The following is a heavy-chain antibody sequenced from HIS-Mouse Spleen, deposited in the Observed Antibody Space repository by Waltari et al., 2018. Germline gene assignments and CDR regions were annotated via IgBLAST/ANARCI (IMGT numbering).Heavy chain of an antibody. D-gene: IGHD1-26*01. J-gene: IGHJ3*01. CDR2: ISYDGSNK. V-gene: IGHV3-30*03. CDR1: GFTFSSYG. CDR3: VVSGS. Sequence: QVQLVESGGGVVQPGRSLRLSCAASGFTFSSYGMHWVLQAPGKGLEWVAVISYDGSNKYYADSVKGRFTISRDNSKNTLYLQMNSLRAEDTAVYYCVVSGSWGQGTMVTVSS.